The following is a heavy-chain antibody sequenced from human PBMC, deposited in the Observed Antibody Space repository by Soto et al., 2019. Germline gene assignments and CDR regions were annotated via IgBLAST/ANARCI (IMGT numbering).Heavy chain of an antibody. D-gene: IGHD3-16*01. V-gene: IGHV4-4*02. J-gene: IGHJ6*02. CDR2: ISDRGSA. CDR1: GASITSGHW. CDR3: TRSTHAMNGGSHYMALDDDLVTGMDV. Sequence: QVQLQESGPRLVRPSGALSLTCSVSGASITSGHWWTWVRQSPGKGLEWIGEISDRGSAYSNPSLKSGVSLSVDKSQNQFSLRLTSVTAADTAIYYCTRSTHAMNGGSHYMALDDDLVTGMDVWGPGTTVTVSS.